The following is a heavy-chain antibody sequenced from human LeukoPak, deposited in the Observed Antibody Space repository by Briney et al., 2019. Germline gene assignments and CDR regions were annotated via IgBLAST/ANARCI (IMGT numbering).Heavy chain of an antibody. CDR3: AKDRGFSICSYFYYGMDV. CDR1: GFTFSYYG. Sequence: GRSLRLSCAASGFTFSYYGIHWVRQAPGKGLEWVAIISFDGSNEYYADSVKGRFTISRDNSKNTMYLQMNSLRAEDTAIYYCAKDRGFSICSYFYYGMDVWGQGTTVTVAS. D-gene: IGHD6-13*01. CDR2: ISFDGSNE. V-gene: IGHV3-30*18. J-gene: IGHJ6*02.